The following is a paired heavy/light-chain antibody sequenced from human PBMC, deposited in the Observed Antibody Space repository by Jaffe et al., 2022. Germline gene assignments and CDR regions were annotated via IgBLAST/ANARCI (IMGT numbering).Heavy chain of an antibody. CDR1: GYTFTSYD. Sequence: QVQLVQSGAEVKKPGASVKVSCKASGYTFTSYDINWVRQATGQGLEWMGWMNPNSGNTGYAQKFQGRVTMTRNTSISTAYMELSSLRSEDTAVYYCARVSRSSGYYDAAKQERRTPLLGYWGQGTLVTVSS. V-gene: IGHV1-8*01. D-gene: IGHD3-22*01. CDR3: ARVSRSSGYYDAAKQERRTPLLGY. CDR2: MNPNSGNT. J-gene: IGHJ4*02.
Light chain of an antibody. CDR2: AAS. CDR3: QQSYSTRLT. CDR1: QSISSY. V-gene: IGKV1-39*01. Sequence: DIQMTQSPSSLSASVGDRVTITCRASQSISSYLNWYQQKPGKAPKLLIYAASSLQSGVPSRFSGSGSGTDFTLTISSLQPEDFATYYCQQSYSTRLTFGGGTKVEIK. J-gene: IGKJ4*01.